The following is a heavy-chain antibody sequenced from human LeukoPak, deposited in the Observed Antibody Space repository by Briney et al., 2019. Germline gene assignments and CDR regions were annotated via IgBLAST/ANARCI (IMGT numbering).Heavy chain of an antibody. J-gene: IGHJ4*02. CDR1: TFTFSSYG. CDR2: INGSGGST. D-gene: IGHD3-22*01. V-gene: IGHV3-23*01. Sequence: GGSLRLSCGASTFTFSSYGMSWVRQAPGKGLEWVSAINGSGGSTYYADSVKGRFTISRDNSKNSLYLQMNSLRAEDTAVYYCAKGPYYYDSSGYYYWGQGTLVTVSS. CDR3: AKGPYYYDSSGYYY.